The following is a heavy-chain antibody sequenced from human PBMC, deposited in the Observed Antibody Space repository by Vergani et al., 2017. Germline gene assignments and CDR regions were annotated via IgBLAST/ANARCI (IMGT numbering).Heavy chain of an antibody. CDR2: ISFNCLTV. CDR3: ARGGLYSFYYFMNV. V-gene: IGHV3-20*01. Sequence: EVELVDSGGKVVRPGGSLRLSCVASGFRFDQFGMMWVRQSPGKGPEWVAGISFNCLTVGYSDSVEGRFTISRDNSKKSLFLQMSNVRAEDTASYHCARGGLYSFYYFMNVWGNGTTVKVSS. CDR1: GFRFDQFG. D-gene: IGHD2/OR15-2a*01. J-gene: IGHJ6*03.